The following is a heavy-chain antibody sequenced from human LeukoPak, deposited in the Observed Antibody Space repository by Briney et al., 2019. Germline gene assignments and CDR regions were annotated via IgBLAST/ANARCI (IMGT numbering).Heavy chain of an antibody. D-gene: IGHD1-26*01. V-gene: IGHV3-48*01. J-gene: IGHJ4*02. Sequence: PGGSLRLSCAASGFTFNNFGMHWVRQAPGKGLEWVSYISSSSTIYYADSVKGRFTISRDNAKNSLYLQMNSLRAEDTAVYYCARDVFSLLNYWGQGTLVTVSS. CDR1: GFTFNNFG. CDR3: ARDVFSLLNY. CDR2: ISSSSTI.